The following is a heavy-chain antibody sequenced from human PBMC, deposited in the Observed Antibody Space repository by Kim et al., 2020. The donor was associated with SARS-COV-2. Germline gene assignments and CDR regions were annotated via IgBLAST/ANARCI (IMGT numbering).Heavy chain of an antibody. J-gene: IGHJ2*01. D-gene: IGHD3-16*02. Sequence: SVKVSCKASGGTFSSYAISWVRQAPGQGLEWMGRIIPILGIANYAQKFQGRVTITADKSTSTAYMELSSLRSEDTAVYYCARDRDGYNRYSHWYFDLWGRGTLVTVSS. V-gene: IGHV1-69*04. CDR2: IIPILGIA. CDR3: ARDRDGYNRYSHWYFDL. CDR1: GGTFSSYA.